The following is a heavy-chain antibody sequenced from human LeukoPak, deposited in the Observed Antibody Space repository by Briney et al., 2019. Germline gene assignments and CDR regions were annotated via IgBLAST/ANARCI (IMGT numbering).Heavy chain of an antibody. V-gene: IGHV1-69*05. CDR1: GGTFSSYA. D-gene: IGHD3-10*01. J-gene: IGHJ5*02. Sequence: GSSVKVSCKASGGTFSSYAISWVRQAPGQGLEWMGRIIPIFGTANYAQKFQGRVTITTDESTSTAYMELSSLRSEDTAVYYWARDVGGSGRPDNWFDPWGQGTLVTVSS. CDR3: ARDVGGSGRPDNWFDP. CDR2: IIPIFGTA.